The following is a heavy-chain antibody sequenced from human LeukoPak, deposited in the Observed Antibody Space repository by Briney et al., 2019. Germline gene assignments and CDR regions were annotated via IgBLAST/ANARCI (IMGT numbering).Heavy chain of an antibody. CDR3: ARGGAYFDY. D-gene: IGHD1-26*01. CDR2: IYYSGST. V-gene: IGHV4-61*10. J-gene: IGHJ4*02. Sequence: SETLSLTCTVSGDSISSGSYYWTWIRQPAGKGLEWIGYIYYSGSTNYNPSLKSRVTISVDTSTNHFSLRLSSVTTADTAVYYCARGGAYFDYWGQGTLVTVSS. CDR1: GDSISSGSYY.